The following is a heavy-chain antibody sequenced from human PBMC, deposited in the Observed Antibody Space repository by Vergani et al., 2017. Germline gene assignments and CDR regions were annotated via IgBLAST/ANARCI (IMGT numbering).Heavy chain of an antibody. V-gene: IGHV1-2*02. CDR2: INPNSGGT. J-gene: IGHJ3*02. CDR1: GYTFTGYY. Sequence: QVQLVQSGAEVKKPGASVKVSCKASGYTFTGYYMHWVRQAPGQGLEWMGWINPNSGGTNYAQKFQGRVTMTRDTSISTAYMELSRLRSDDTAVYYCAKTDYDSSGSHPNDDAFDIWGQGTMVTVSS. CDR3: AKTDYDSSGSHPNDDAFDI. D-gene: IGHD3-22*01.